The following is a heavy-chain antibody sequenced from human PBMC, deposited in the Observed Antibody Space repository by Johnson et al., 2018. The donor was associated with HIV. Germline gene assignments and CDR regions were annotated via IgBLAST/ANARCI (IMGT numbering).Heavy chain of an antibody. CDR3: ASPPSGYDFWDGPNIFDV. Sequence: MQLVESGGGLVQPGGSLRLSCAASGFTFSNAWMSWVRQAPGKGLEWVAVVSYDGTKKNYADSVKGRFTISRDNSKNTLFLQMNSLRPEDTAVYYCASPPSGYDFWDGPNIFDVWGQGTMVSVAS. CDR1: GFTFSNAW. CDR2: VSYDGTKK. J-gene: IGHJ3*01. D-gene: IGHD3-3*01. V-gene: IGHV3-30-3*01.